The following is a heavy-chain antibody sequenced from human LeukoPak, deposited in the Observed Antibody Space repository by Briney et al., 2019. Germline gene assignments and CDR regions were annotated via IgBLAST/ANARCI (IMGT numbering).Heavy chain of an antibody. CDR2: IYYSGST. Sequence: SETLSLTCTVSGGSISSYYWSWIRQPPGKGPEWIGYIYYSGSTNYNPSLKSRVTISVDTSKNQFSLKLSSVTAADTAVYYCARLGQGAAWDWGQGALVTVSS. V-gene: IGHV4-59*01. J-gene: IGHJ4*02. CDR3: ARLGQGAAWD. D-gene: IGHD2-15*01. CDR1: GGSISSYY.